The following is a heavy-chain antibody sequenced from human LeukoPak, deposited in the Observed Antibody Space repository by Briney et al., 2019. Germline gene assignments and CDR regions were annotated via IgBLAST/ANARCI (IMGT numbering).Heavy chain of an antibody. V-gene: IGHV3-66*01. D-gene: IGHD3-22*01. CDR1: GFTVSNNY. CDR3: ARAVRFAYDSSGYSFDY. CDR2: IYTGGST. Sequence: GGSLRLSCAASGFTVSNNYMSWVRQAPGKGLEWVSVIYTGGSTYYADSVKGRFTISRDNSKNTLYLQMNSLRAEDTAVYYCARAVRFAYDSSGYSFDYWGQGTLVTVSS. J-gene: IGHJ4*02.